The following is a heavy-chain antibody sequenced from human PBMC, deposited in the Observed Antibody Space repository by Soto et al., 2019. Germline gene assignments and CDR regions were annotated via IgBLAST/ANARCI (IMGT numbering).Heavy chain of an antibody. CDR2: IIPLSGTA. J-gene: IGHJ4*02. V-gene: IGHV1-69*01. D-gene: IGHD6-19*01. CDR3: ARPKGTYSSCYYYFDF. Sequence: QVQLEQSGGEVKQPGSSVRVSCKTSGGTFSTYAINWVRQAPGQGLEWMGAIIPLSGTADYSQKFQGRVTITADESTSTAYMELSRVRFDDTAVYFCARPKGTYSSCYYYFDFWGQGTLVTVSS. CDR1: GGTFSTYA.